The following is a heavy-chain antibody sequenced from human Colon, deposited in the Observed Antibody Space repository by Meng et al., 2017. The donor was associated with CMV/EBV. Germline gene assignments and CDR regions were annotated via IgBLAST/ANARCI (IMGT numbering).Heavy chain of an antibody. CDR1: GFSFSNYE. J-gene: IGHJ6*02. Sequence: GGSLRLSCAASGFSFSNYEVNWVRQAPGKGLEWVAYISRSGDIIYYADSVKGRFTVSRDNANNSLFVQMNSLRGEDTGVYYCARIMFCSDTSCYSHYGMYVWGQGTTVTVSS. CDR2: ISRSGDII. V-gene: IGHV3-48*03. CDR3: ARIMFCSDTSCYSHYGMYV. D-gene: IGHD2-2*02.